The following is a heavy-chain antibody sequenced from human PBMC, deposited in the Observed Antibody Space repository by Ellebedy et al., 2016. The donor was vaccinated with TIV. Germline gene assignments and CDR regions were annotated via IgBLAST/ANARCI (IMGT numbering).Heavy chain of an antibody. V-gene: IGHV1-3*01. Sequence: ASVKVSXXASGHSFSSYNIHWVRQAPGQSLEWLGFIHAGTGNTKYSLKFQGTVTFSRETSANVAYMELTSLMSEDTAISYCARSTYADLDFWGQGTLVTVSS. CDR3: ARSTYADLDF. CDR2: IHAGTGNT. CDR1: GHSFSSYN. D-gene: IGHD3-16*01. J-gene: IGHJ1*01.